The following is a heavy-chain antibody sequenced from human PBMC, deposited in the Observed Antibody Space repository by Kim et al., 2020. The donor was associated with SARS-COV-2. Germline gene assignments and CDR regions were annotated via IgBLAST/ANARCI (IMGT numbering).Heavy chain of an antibody. J-gene: IGHJ5*02. CDR3: ARVGITIFGVVISNWFDP. CDR2: IYYSGST. V-gene: IGHV4-31*03. CDR1: GGSISSGGYY. D-gene: IGHD3-3*01. Sequence: SETLSLTCTVSGGSISSGGYYWSWIRQHPGKGLEWIGYIYYSGSTYYNPSLKSRVTISVDTSKNQFSLKLSSVTAADTAVYYCARVGITIFGVVISNWFDPWGQGTLVTVSS.